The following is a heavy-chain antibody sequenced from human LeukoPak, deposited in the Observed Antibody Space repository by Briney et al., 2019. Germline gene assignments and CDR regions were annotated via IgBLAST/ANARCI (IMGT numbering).Heavy chain of an antibody. V-gene: IGHV2-5*01. CDR3: AHTRRDYYFDY. J-gene: IGHJ4*02. CDR2: MYWNDDK. CDR1: GFSLSSSGVG. Sequence: SGPTLVKPTETLTLTCTFSGFSLSSSGVGVGWIRQFPGKTLEWLALMYWNDDKRYSPSLKSRLIITKDTSKNQVVLTMTNMDPVDTATYYCAHTRRDYYFDYWGQGTLVTVSS.